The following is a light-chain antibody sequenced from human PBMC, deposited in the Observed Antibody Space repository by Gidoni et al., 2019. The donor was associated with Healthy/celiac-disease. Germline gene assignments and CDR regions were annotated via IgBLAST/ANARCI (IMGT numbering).Light chain of an antibody. Sequence: EVVLTQSPPTLSLSPGERATLSCRASQSVSNYLAWYQQKGGQAPRLLIYDTSRRATGIPTRFSGSGSGTDFTLTISSLEPEDFGIYYCQQRASWPPTFGQGTRVDIK. V-gene: IGKV3-11*01. CDR1: QSVSNY. CDR3: QQRASWPPT. J-gene: IGKJ1*01. CDR2: DTS.